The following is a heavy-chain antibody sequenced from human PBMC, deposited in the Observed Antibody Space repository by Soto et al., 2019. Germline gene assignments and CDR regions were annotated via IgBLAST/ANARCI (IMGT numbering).Heavy chain of an antibody. CDR3: ERGGRVWFGELHNFSYYAMDV. D-gene: IGHD3-10*01. CDR1: VNSFTTYW. J-gene: IGHJ6*02. V-gene: IGHV5-10-1*01. CDR2: IDASDSYT. Sequence: VKSPKTSCYVSVNSFTTYWVTWARQKPVKGLEWMGRIDASDSYTNYRPSFQGHITLSADKSISPAYLLWSRPKASETAMYYCERGGRVWFGELHNFSYYAMDVWGQGTPVTVSS.